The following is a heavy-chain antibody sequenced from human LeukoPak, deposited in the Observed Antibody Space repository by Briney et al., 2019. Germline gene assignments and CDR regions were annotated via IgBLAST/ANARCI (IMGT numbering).Heavy chain of an antibody. D-gene: IGHD6-13*01. J-gene: IGHJ4*02. CDR2: ISAYNGNT. CDR3: AREQQLVREYDY. Sequence: ASVKLCFTASGSTFTSYGIIWVREAPGQGLEWMGWISAYNGNTNYAQKLQGRVTMTTDTATSTAYMELRRLRSDDTAVYYCAREQQLVREYDYWGQGTLVTVSS. V-gene: IGHV1-18*01. CDR1: GSTFTSYG.